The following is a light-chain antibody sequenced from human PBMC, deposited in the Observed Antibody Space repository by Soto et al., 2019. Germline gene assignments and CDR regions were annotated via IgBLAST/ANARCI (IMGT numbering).Light chain of an antibody. J-gene: IGKJ1*01. CDR1: QSISCY. CDR3: QQSYSEYWT. V-gene: IGKV1-39*01. Sequence: EIQMTQSPSSLSASVAYGITITCRASQSISCYLNWYQQKPGKAPKVLIYAASSLQSGVPSRFSGSGSGTDFTLTISSLQPEDFATYFCQQSYSEYWTFGQGTKVEIK. CDR2: AAS.